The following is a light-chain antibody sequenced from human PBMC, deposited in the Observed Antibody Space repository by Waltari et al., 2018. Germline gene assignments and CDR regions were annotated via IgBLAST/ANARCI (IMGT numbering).Light chain of an antibody. CDR3: CSYAGSSTWV. J-gene: IGLJ3*02. CDR1: SSDVGSYNL. V-gene: IGLV2-23*02. Sequence: QSALTQPASVSGSPGQSITISCTATSSDVGSYNLVSWYQQHPGKAPKLVIYEVTKRPSGGSTRFSGSKSGNTASLTISGLQAEDEADYCCCSYAGSSTWVFGGGTKPTVL. CDR2: EVT.